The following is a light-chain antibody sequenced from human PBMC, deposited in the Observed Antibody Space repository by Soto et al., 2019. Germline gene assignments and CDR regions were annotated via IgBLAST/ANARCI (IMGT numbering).Light chain of an antibody. CDR3: LQRTDWPPVYT. CDR1: QSVSSF. V-gene: IGKV3-11*01. J-gene: IGKJ2*01. Sequence: EIVLTQSPVTLSLSPGERATLSCRASQSVSSFLAWYQQKPGQPPRLLIYDVSHRAAGIPARFSGSGSGTGFTLTISSLEPEDFAVYHCLQRTDWPPVYTFGQGTKLEIK. CDR2: DVS.